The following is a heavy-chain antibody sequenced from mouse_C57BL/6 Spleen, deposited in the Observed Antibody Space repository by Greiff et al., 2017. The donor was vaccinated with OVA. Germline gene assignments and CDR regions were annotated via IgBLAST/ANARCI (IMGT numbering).Heavy chain of an antibody. CDR3: AREGDYDPYAMDY. J-gene: IGHJ4*01. Sequence: EVQLVESGGGLVKPGGSLKLSCAASGFTFSSYAMSWVRQTPEKRLEWVATISDGGSYTYYPDNVKGRFTISRDNAKNNLYLQMSHLKSEDTARDYCAREGDYDPYAMDYWGQGTSVTVSS. CDR1: GFTFSSYA. CDR2: ISDGGSYT. D-gene: IGHD2-4*01. V-gene: IGHV5-4*01.